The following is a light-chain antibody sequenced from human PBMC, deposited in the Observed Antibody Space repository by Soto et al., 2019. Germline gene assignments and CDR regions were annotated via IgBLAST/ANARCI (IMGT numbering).Light chain of an antibody. Sequence: DIQMTQSPSSLSASVGDRVTISCRASQSISDFLNWYQQKPGKVPKLLIYAASSLHSGVPSRFSGSGSGTDFTLTISSLQPEDFATYYCQQANSFSSLTFGGGTKVDIK. CDR3: QQANSFSSLT. CDR2: AAS. V-gene: IGKV1-39*01. J-gene: IGKJ4*01. CDR1: QSISDF.